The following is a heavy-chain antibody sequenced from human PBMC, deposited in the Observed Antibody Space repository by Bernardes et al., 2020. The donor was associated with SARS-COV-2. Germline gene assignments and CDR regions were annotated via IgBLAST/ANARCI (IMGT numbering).Heavy chain of an antibody. D-gene: IGHD3-3*01. V-gene: IGHV2-5*02. CDR1: GFSLSTSGVG. CDR3: SHTAEGQLGEF. CDR2: IYWDDDK. Sequence: SGPTLVKPTQTLALTCTFSGFSLSTSGVGVGWIRQPPGKALEWLALIYWDDDKRYSPSLKSRLTITKDISKNQVVLTMTNMDPVDTATYYCSHTAEGQLGEFWGRGTLVTVSS. J-gene: IGHJ4*02.